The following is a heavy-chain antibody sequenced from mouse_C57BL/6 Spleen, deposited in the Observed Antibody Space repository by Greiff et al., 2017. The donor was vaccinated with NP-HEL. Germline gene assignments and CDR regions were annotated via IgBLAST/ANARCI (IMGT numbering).Heavy chain of an antibody. Sequence: QVQLQQSGAELVKPGASVKISCKASGYAFSSYWMNWVKQRPGKGLEWIGQIYPGDGDTNYNGKFKGKATLTADKSSSTAYMQLSSLTSEDSAVYFCARGGMVTTNYFDYWGQGTTLTVSS. CDR3: ARGGMVTTNYFDY. CDR1: GYAFSSYW. CDR2: IYPGDGDT. D-gene: IGHD2-2*01. J-gene: IGHJ2*01. V-gene: IGHV1-80*01.